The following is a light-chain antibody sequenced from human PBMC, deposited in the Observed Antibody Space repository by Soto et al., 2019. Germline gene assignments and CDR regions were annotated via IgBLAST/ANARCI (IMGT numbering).Light chain of an antibody. CDR1: QSVSSS. J-gene: IGKJ5*01. CDR2: GAS. V-gene: IGKV3-20*01. CDR3: QQYGGSPIT. Sequence: EIVLTQSPGTLSLSPGERATLSCRASQSVSSSLAWYQQKPGQAPRLLISGASSRATGIPDRFSGSGSGTDFTLTISRLEPEDFALYYCQQYGGSPITFGQGTRLEI.